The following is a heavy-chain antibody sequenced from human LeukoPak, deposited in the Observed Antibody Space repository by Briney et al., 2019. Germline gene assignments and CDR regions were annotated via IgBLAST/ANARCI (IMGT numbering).Heavy chain of an antibody. Sequence: GGSLRLSCAASGFTFSSYSMNWVRQAPGKGLEWVSSISSSSSYIYYADSVKGRFTISRDNSKNTLYLQMNSLRAEDTAVYYCAKSRTAGYGVSEVIDYWGQGTLVTVSS. V-gene: IGHV3-21*01. J-gene: IGHJ4*02. CDR2: ISSSSSYI. D-gene: IGHD4-17*01. CDR1: GFTFSSYS. CDR3: AKSRTAGYGVSEVIDY.